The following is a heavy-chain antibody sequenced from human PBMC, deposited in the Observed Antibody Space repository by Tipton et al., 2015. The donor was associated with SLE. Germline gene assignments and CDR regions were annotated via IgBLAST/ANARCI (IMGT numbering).Heavy chain of an antibody. V-gene: IGHV4-59*05. CDR1: GGSIRSHY. CDR3: ARVGYCSGGSCYWAY. J-gene: IGHJ4*02. CDR2: IYHTGST. D-gene: IGHD2-15*01. Sequence: TLSLTCTVSGGSIRSHYWSWIRQPPGKGLEWIGSIYHTGSTYYNPSLRRRLTISVDTSKNEFSLNLSSVTAADTAVYYCARVGYCSGGSCYWAYWGQGTLVTLSS.